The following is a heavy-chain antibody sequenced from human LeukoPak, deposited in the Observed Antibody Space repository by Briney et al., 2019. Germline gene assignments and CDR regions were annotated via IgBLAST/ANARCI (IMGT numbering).Heavy chain of an antibody. CDR2: INHSGST. D-gene: IGHD3-10*01. Sequence: SETLSLTCAVYGGSFSGYYWSWIRQPPGKGLERIGEINHSGSTNYNPSLKSRVTISVDTSKNQFSLKLSSVTAADTAVYYCARGRAYYGSGSPFDYWGQETLVTVSS. J-gene: IGHJ4*02. CDR1: GGSFSGYY. V-gene: IGHV4-34*01. CDR3: ARGRAYYGSGSPFDY.